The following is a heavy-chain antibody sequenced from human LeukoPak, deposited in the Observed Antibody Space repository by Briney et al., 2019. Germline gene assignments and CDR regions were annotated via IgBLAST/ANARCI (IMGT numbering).Heavy chain of an antibody. D-gene: IGHD6-13*01. V-gene: IGHV4-59*08. Sequence: SETLSLTCTVSGGSISSYYWSWIRQPPGKGLEWIGYMYYSGSTNYNPSLKSRVTISVDTSKNQFSLKLTSVTAADTAVYYCCGQQLFYYFGYWGQGTLVTVSS. CDR3: CGQQLFYYFGY. J-gene: IGHJ4*02. CDR1: GGSISSYY. CDR2: MYYSGST.